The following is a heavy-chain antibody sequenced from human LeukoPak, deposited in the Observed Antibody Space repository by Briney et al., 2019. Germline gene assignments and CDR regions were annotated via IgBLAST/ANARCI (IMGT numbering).Heavy chain of an antibody. Sequence: GGSLRLSCTASGFTFGDYAMSWSRQAPGKGLEWVGFIRGKAYGGTTEYAASVKGRFTISRDDSKSIAYLQMNSLKTEDTAVYYCTRDLYPDAFDIWGQGTMVTVSS. D-gene: IGHD2-15*01. J-gene: IGHJ3*02. V-gene: IGHV3-49*03. CDR2: IRGKAYGGTT. CDR3: TRDLYPDAFDI. CDR1: GFTFGDYA.